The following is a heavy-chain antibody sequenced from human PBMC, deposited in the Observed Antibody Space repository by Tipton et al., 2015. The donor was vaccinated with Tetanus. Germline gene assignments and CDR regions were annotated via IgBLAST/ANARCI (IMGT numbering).Heavy chain of an antibody. D-gene: IGHD1-26*01. CDR3: ARLIVGATTSEYFQH. Sequence: QVQLVQSGAEVKKPGASMKVSCKAFGYIFTSYGISWVRQAPGQGLEWMGWISGNNGDTKYAQNLQGRVTMTTDTSTSTAYMELRSLRSDDTAVYYCARLIVGATTSEYFQHWGQGTLVTVSS. V-gene: IGHV1-18*01. J-gene: IGHJ1*01. CDR1: GYIFTSYG. CDR2: ISGNNGDT.